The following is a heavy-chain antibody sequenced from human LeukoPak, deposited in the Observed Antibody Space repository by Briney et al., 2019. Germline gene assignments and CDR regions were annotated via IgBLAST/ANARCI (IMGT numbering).Heavy chain of an antibody. V-gene: IGHV5-51*01. CDR2: IYPGDSDT. D-gene: IGHD6-13*01. J-gene: IGHJ3*02. Sequence: GESLKISCKGSGYSFTSYWIGWVRQMPGKGLEWVGIIYPGDSDTRYSPSFQGQVTISADKSISTAYLQWSSLKASDTAMYYCARQSWGPEGFDAFDIWGQGTMVTVSS. CDR1: GYSFTSYW. CDR3: ARQSWGPEGFDAFDI.